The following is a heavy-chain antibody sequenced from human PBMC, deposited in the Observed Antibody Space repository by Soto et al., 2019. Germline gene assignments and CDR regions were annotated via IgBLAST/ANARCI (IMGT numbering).Heavy chain of an antibody. CDR3: ARGLTSVHWYTATSH. CDR1: GGTFSSYA. D-gene: IGHD5-18*01. Sequence: SVKVSCKASGGTFSSYAISWVRQAPGQGLEWMGGIIPIFGTANYAQKFQGRVTITADESTSTAYMELSSLRSEDTAVYYCARGLTSVHWYTATSHWGQGTLVTVSS. V-gene: IGHV1-69*13. CDR2: IIPIFGTA. J-gene: IGHJ4*02.